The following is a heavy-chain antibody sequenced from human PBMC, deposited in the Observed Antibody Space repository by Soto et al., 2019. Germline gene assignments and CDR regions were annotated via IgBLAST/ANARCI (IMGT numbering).Heavy chain of an antibody. D-gene: IGHD4-4*01. Sequence: GGSLRLSCAASGFTFSSYAMHWVRQAPGKGLEWVAVISYDGSNKYYADSVKGRFTISRDNSKNTLYLQMNSLRAEDTAVYYCARDPGVTTPYYYYGMDVWGQGTTVTVSS. V-gene: IGHV3-30-3*01. J-gene: IGHJ6*02. CDR1: GFTFSSYA. CDR2: ISYDGSNK. CDR3: ARDPGVTTPYYYYGMDV.